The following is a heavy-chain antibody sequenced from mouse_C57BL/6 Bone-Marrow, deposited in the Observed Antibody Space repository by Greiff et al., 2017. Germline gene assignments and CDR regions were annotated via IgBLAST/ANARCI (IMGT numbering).Heavy chain of an antibody. CDR1: GYTFTDYY. V-gene: IGHV1-26*01. CDR2: INPNNGGT. Sequence: VQLQQSGPELVKPGASVKISCKASGYTFTDYYMNWVKQSHGKSLEWIGDINPNNGGTSYNQKFKGKATLTVDKSSSTAYMELRSLTSEDSAVYYCARPGHWYFDAWGTGTTVTVSS. J-gene: IGHJ1*03. CDR3: ARPGHWYFDA.